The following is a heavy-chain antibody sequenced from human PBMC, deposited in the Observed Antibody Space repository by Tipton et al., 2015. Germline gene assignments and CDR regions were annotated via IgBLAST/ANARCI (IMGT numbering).Heavy chain of an antibody. D-gene: IGHD3-22*01. CDR2: IYFSGST. CDR3: AREVWYNDSTGYDY. Sequence: TLPLTCTVSGGSISSSSYYWGWIRQPPGKGLEWIGYIYFSGSTNYNPSLRSRVSMSVDTSKNQFSLHLSSVTAADTAVYYCAREVWYNDSTGYDYWGQGTLVTVSS. J-gene: IGHJ4*02. CDR1: GGSISSSSYY. V-gene: IGHV4-61*05.